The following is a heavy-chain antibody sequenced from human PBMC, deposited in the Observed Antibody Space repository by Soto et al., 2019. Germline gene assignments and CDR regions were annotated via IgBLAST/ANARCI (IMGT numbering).Heavy chain of an antibody. V-gene: IGHV3-48*03. J-gene: IGHJ6*02. D-gene: IGHD3-9*01. CDR2: ISVSGSMR. CDR3: ATEGLNGTV. CDR1: GFTFSSNE. Sequence: GGSLRLSCTPSGFTFSSNEMNWVRQAPGKGLEWVSYISVSGSMRFYADAVRGRFTISRDNTKKMLYLQMNSLRVEDTALYYCATEGLNGTVWGQGTTVTVSS.